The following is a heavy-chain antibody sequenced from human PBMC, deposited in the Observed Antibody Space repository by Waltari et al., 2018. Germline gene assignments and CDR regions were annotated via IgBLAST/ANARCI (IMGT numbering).Heavy chain of an antibody. CDR3: ARGGSNSGSGSDNWFDP. CDR1: AVTSTSYR. D-gene: IGHD3-10*01. V-gene: IGHV3-21*02. CDR2: ISTSSIYI. Sequence: EVQLVESGGGLIRPGESLRLSGAAHAVTSTSYRMTGVRQVPGKGLEWVASISTSSIYIYYADAVKGRFTISRDNARKSLFLEMNTLRTDDTAIYYCARGGSNSGSGSDNWFDPWGQGTLVTVSS. J-gene: IGHJ5*02.